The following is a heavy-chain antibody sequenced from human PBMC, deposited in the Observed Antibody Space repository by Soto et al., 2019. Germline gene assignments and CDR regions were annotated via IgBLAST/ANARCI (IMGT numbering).Heavy chain of an antibody. Sequence: GEALTIPCSASGCTFSSYAMSWVRQARGKGLEWVSAISGSGGSTYYADSVKGRFTISRDNSKNALFLQMNSLRAEDTAIYYCAKKVNSGSGSQYFDYWGQGNLVTVSS. CDR3: AKKVNSGSGSQYFDY. J-gene: IGHJ4*02. CDR2: ISGSGGST. CDR1: GCTFSSYA. V-gene: IGHV3-23*01. D-gene: IGHD3-10*01.